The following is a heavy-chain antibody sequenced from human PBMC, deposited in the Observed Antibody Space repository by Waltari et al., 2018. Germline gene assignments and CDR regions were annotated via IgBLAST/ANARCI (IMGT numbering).Heavy chain of an antibody. D-gene: IGHD1-26*01. Sequence: QLQLQESGPGLVKPSETLSLTCTVSGGSISSSSHYWGWIRQPPGKGLEWMGSIYYSRGTYYNPSLKRRVTISVDTSKNQFSLKLSSVTAADTAVYYWAGIVGATAGDYWGQGTLVTVSA. V-gene: IGHV4-39*01. J-gene: IGHJ4*02. CDR3: AGIVGATAGDY. CDR2: IYYSRGT. CDR1: GGSISSSSHY.